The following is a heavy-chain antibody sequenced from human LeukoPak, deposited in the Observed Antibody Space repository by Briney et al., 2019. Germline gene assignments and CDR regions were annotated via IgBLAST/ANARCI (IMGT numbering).Heavy chain of an antibody. CDR1: GFTFSSYS. D-gene: IGHD2-21*01. CDR2: ISSSSSYI. Sequence: GGSLRLSCAASGFTFSSYSMNWVRQAPGKGLEWVSSISSSSSYIYYADSVKGRFTISRDNAKNSLYLQMNSLRAEDTAVYYCARVSDAHQGAIDYWGQGTLVTVSS. V-gene: IGHV3-21*01. CDR3: ARVSDAHQGAIDY. J-gene: IGHJ4*02.